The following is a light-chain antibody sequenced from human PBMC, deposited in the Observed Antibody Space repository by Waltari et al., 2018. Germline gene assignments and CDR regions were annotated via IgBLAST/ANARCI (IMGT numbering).Light chain of an antibody. V-gene: IGKV1-8*01. CDR2: AAS. Sequence: AIRITQSPSSLSASPGDRVTITCRPSQGISSYLAWYQQKPGKAPKLLIYAASTLQSGVPSRFSGSGSGTDFTLTISCLQSEDFATYYCQQSYSTPPTFGQGTRLETK. J-gene: IGKJ5*01. CDR1: QGISSY. CDR3: QQSYSTPPT.